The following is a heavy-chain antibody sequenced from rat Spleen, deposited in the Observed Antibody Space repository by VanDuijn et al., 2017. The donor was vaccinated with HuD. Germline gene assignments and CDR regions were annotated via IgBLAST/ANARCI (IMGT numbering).Heavy chain of an antibody. CDR1: GFSLSNYG. D-gene: IGHD1-2*01. J-gene: IGHJ2*01. CDR2: ISSGGSP. Sequence: QVQLKESGPGLVQPSQTLSLTCTVSGFSLSNYGVIWFRQPPGKGLEWIAAISSGGSPYYNAALKSRLSISRDTSKNQVFLKMNSLQADDTGIYYCTRDLYYFDYWGQGVMVTVSS. CDR3: TRDLYYFDY. V-gene: IGHV2S8*01.